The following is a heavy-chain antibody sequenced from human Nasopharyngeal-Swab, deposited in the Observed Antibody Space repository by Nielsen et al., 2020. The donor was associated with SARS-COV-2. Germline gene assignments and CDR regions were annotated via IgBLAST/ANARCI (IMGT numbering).Heavy chain of an antibody. CDR2: IIPIFGTA. D-gene: IGHD2-15*01. CDR1: GGTFSSYA. V-gene: IGHV1-69*05. J-gene: IGHJ4*02. Sequence: SVKVSCKASGGTFSSYAISWVRQAPGQGLEWMGGIIPIFGTANYAQKFQGRVTMTTDTSTSTAYMELRSLRSDDTAVYYCARGGVADKSEGIDYWGQGTPVTVSS. CDR3: ARGGVADKSEGIDY.